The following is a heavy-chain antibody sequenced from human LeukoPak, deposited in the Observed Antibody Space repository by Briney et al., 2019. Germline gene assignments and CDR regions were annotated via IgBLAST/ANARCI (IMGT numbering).Heavy chain of an antibody. CDR3: RRYSSSSKCPFDE. CDR1: VGSTSSGVYY. CDR2: IHHSGTT. V-gene: IGHV4-31*11. Sequence: LQSLSLTRAVSVGSTSSGVYYSSSISQHPGKGLEWVGYIHHSGTTFYNPSLKSRVTISMDTSNNEFSRRLSAGPAAAPAGYSCRRYSSSSKCPFDEWGQGTLVTV. D-gene: IGHD2-2*01. J-gene: IGHJ4*02.